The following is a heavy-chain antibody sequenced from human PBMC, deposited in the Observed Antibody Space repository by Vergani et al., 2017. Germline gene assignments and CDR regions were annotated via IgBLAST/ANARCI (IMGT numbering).Heavy chain of an antibody. Sequence: QVQLQESGPGLVKPSQTLSLTCTVSGGSISSGGYYWSWIRQHPGKGLEWIGYIYYSGSTNYNPSLKSRVTISVDTSKNQFSLKLSSVTAADTAVYYCARVKGVVPAAIYYYYYYMDVWGKGTTVTVSS. J-gene: IGHJ6*03. CDR3: ARVKGVVPAAIYYYYYYMDV. CDR2: IYYSGST. D-gene: IGHD2-2*02. V-gene: IGHV4-31*03. CDR1: GGSISSGGYY.